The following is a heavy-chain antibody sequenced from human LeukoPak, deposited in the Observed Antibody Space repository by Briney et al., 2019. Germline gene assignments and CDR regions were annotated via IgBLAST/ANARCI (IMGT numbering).Heavy chain of an antibody. J-gene: IGHJ3*02. D-gene: IGHD5-12*01. Sequence: ASVKVSCKASGYTFTGHYMHWVRQAPGQGLEWTGWIYPKTGGTNYAQKFQTRVTMTRDTSITTAFMELNILKSDDAAVYYCVRDGYSGGAFDIWGQGTMVTVSS. CDR3: VRDGYSGGAFDI. CDR2: IYPKTGGT. CDR1: GYTFTGHY. V-gene: IGHV1-2*02.